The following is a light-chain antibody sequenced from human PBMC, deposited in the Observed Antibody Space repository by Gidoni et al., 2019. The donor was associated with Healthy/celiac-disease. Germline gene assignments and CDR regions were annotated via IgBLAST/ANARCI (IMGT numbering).Light chain of an antibody. CDR1: NIGSKN. CDR2: RDS. CDR3: QVWDSSTEV. Sequence: SSELTQPLSVSVALGQTARITCGGNNIGSKNVHWYQQKPGQAPVLVIYRDSNRPSGIPERFSGSNSGNTATLTISRAQAGDEADYYWQVWDSSTEVFGGGTKLTVL. V-gene: IGLV3-9*01. J-gene: IGLJ3*02.